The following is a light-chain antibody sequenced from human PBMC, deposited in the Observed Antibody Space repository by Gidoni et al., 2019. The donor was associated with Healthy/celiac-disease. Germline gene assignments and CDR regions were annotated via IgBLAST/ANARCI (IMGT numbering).Light chain of an antibody. V-gene: IGKV1-33*01. Sequence: DSQMTQYPSSLSASVGDRVTITCQASQDISNYLNWYQQKPGKAPKLLIYDASNLATGVPSRFSGRGSETEFTFTICRLQPQAFATYYFQPYAHLPVTFGQGTKVEIK. CDR2: DAS. CDR3: QPYAHLPVT. J-gene: IGKJ1*01. CDR1: QDISNY.